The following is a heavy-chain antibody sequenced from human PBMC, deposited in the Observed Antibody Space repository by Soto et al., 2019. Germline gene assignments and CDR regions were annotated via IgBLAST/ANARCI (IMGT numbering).Heavy chain of an antibody. J-gene: IGHJ6*02. CDR3: ARDEGHLMDV. V-gene: IGHV3-21*01. CDR2: ISSSSSYI. CDR1: GFTFSSYS. Sequence: GGSLRLSCAASGFTFSSYSMNWVRQAPGKGLEWVSSISSSSSYIYYADSVKGRFTISRDNAKNSLYLQMNSLRAEDTDVYCCARDEGHLMDVWGQGTTVTVYS.